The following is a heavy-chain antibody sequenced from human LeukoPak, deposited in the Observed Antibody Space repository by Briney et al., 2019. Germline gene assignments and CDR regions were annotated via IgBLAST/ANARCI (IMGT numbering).Heavy chain of an antibody. Sequence: PSQTLSLPCTVSGGSISSGGYYWSWISQHPGKGLEWIGYIYYSGSTYYNPSLKSRVTISVDTSKNQFSLKLSSVTAADTAVYYCARDSGLGYCSSTSCYESGFDPWGQGTLVTVSS. CDR1: GGSISSGGYY. D-gene: IGHD2-2*01. CDR2: IYYSGST. V-gene: IGHV4-31*03. CDR3: ARDSGLGYCSSTSCYESGFDP. J-gene: IGHJ5*02.